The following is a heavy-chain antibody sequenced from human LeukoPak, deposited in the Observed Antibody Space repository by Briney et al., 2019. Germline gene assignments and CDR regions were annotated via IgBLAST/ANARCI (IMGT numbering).Heavy chain of an antibody. J-gene: IGHJ4*02. CDR3: TRDRGQWLVDY. V-gene: IGHV4-39*07. CDR1: GGSISTSGYY. D-gene: IGHD6-19*01. Sequence: SETLSLTCTVSGGSISTSGYYWGWIRQPPGKGLEYFASVDSSGNAYYNPSLQSRVTISSDTSKSQFSLKLSSVTAADTAVYYCTRDRGQWLVDYWGQGTLVTVSS. CDR2: VDSSGNA.